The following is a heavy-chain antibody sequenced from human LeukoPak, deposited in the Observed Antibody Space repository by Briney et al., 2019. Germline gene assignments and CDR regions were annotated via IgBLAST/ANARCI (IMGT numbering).Heavy chain of an antibody. Sequence: PSETLSLTCSVSGGSISDYYWTWIRQPPGKRLEWIGYAYYSGSTNYNPSLKRRVTISVDTSKNQFSLKLTSVTAADTAVYYCARDQPHLYCSGGSCYSDAFDIWGQGTMVTVSS. CDR1: GGSISDYY. D-gene: IGHD2-15*01. CDR3: ARDQPHLYCSGGSCYSDAFDI. V-gene: IGHV4-59*13. J-gene: IGHJ3*02. CDR2: AYYSGST.